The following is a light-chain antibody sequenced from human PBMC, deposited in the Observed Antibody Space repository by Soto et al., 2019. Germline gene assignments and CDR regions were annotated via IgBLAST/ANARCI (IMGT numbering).Light chain of an antibody. CDR1: TSNIGSNY. CDR2: GNY. CDR3: ATWDDSLSGVV. V-gene: IGLV1-47*02. J-gene: IGLJ2*01. Sequence: QSVLTQPPSASGTPGQRVTISCSGSTSNIGSNYVFWYRHLPGTAPQLLIYGNYQRPSGVPDRFSGSKSGTSASLAISGLRSEDEADYYCATWDDSLSGVVFGGGTKVTVL.